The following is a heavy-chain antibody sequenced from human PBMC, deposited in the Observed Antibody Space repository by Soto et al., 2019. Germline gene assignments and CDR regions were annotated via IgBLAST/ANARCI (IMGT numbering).Heavy chain of an antibody. J-gene: IGHJ4*02. Sequence: LRLSCAASGFTFSSYAMHWVRQAPGKGLEWVAVISYDGSNKYYADSVKGRFTISRDNSKNTLYLQMNSLRAEDTAVYYCARDIAVAPGDWGQGTLVTVSS. D-gene: IGHD6-19*01. V-gene: IGHV3-30-3*01. CDR2: ISYDGSNK. CDR3: ARDIAVAPGD. CDR1: GFTFSSYA.